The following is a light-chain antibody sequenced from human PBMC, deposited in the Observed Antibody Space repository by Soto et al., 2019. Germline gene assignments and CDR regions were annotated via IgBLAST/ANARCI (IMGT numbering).Light chain of an antibody. CDR3: HHSET. J-gene: IGKJ1*01. V-gene: IGKV3-20*01. CDR1: QSVSSY. Sequence: IVLTQSPCSLSFSSWESSTLYCRASQSVSSYLASYQQKPGQAPRLLIFDASNRATCIPDRFSGSGSGTDFTLTISRLEAEDFTVYYCHHSETFGQGTKVDIK. CDR2: DAS.